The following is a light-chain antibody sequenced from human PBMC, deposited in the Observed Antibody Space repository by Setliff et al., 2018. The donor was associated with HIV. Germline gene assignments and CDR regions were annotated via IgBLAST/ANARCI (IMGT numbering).Light chain of an antibody. V-gene: IGKV1-5*03. CDR2: KAS. CDR1: QSISSW. J-gene: IGKJ4*01. CDR3: QQYKSYSPLT. Sequence: DVQMTQSPSTLSASVGDRVTITCRASQSISSWLAWYQQKPGRAPKLLIYKASSLESGVPSRFSGSGSGTEFTLTISSLQPDDFATYYCQQYKSYSPLTFGGGTKVDIK.